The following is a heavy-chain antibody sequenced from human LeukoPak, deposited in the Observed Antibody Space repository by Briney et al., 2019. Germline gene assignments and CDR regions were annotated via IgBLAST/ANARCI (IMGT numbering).Heavy chain of an antibody. J-gene: IGHJ2*01. Sequence: GGSLRLSCAASGFTFSSYGMHWVRQAPGKGLEWVAVISYDGSNKYYADSVKGRFTISRDNSKNTLYLQMNSLRAEDTAVYYCAKALRNYVSYWHFDLWGRGTLVTVSS. CDR2: ISYDGSNK. D-gene: IGHD3-10*02. CDR3: AKALRNYVSYWHFDL. V-gene: IGHV3-30*18. CDR1: GFTFSSYG.